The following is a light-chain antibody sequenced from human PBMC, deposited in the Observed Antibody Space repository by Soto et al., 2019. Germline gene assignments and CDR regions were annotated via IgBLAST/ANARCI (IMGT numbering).Light chain of an antibody. V-gene: IGLV2-14*01. CDR3: SSSTSSSTYV. Sequence: QSVVTQPASVSGSPGQSITXSCTGTSSDVGGYNYVSWYQQHPGKAPKLMIYDVSNRPSGVSNRFSGSKSGNTASLTISGLQAEDEADYYCSSSTSSSTYVFGTGTKVPVL. J-gene: IGLJ1*01. CDR2: DVS. CDR1: SSDVGGYNY.